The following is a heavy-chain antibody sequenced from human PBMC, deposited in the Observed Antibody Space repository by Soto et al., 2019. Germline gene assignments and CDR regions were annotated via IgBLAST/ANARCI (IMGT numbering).Heavy chain of an antibody. D-gene: IGHD6-19*01. CDR3: ARPIAVAGTGNWFDP. CDR1: GGTFSSYA. V-gene: IGHV1-69*06. Sequence: SVKVSCKASGGTFSSYAISWVRQAPGQGLEWMGGIIPIFGTANYAQKFQGRVTITADKSTSTAYMELSSLRSEDTAVYYCARPIAVAGTGNWFDPWRQGTLVTVSS. CDR2: IIPIFGTA. J-gene: IGHJ5*02.